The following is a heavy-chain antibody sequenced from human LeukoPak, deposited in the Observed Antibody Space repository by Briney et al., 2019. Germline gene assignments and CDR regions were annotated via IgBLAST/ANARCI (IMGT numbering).Heavy chain of an antibody. V-gene: IGHV3-53*01. J-gene: IGHJ4*02. Sequence: GGSLRLSCAASGFTVSSNHMNWVRQAPGKGLEWVSVIYSGGVTYYADSVRGRFTISRDNSKNTLYLQMNSLRAEDTAVYYCAKRGAAVGLYYFDSWGQGTLVTVSS. CDR1: GFTVSSNH. CDR2: IYSGGVT. CDR3: AKRGAAVGLYYFDS. D-gene: IGHD6-13*01.